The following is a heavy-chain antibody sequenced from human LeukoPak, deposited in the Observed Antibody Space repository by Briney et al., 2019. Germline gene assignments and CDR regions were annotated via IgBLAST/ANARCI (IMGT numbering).Heavy chain of an antibody. CDR2: ISGSSGII. CDR1: GFTFNTYT. V-gene: IGHV3-48*01. D-gene: IGHD2-15*01. Sequence: PGGSLRLSCAASGFTFNTYTMNWVRQAPGKGLEWVSYISGSSGIIDYADSVRGRFTISRDNSKNTLYLQMNSLRAEDTAVYYCAKDLAFTAGKEYWGQGTLVTVSS. J-gene: IGHJ4*02. CDR3: AKDLAFTAGKEY.